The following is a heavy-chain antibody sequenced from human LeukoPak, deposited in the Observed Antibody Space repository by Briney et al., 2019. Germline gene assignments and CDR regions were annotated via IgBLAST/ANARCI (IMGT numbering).Heavy chain of an antibody. CDR1: GFTVSSNY. J-gene: IGHJ4*02. Sequence: GGSLRLSCAASGFTVSSNYMSWVRQAPGKGLEWVSVIYSGGSTYYADSVKGRFTISRDNAKNSLYLQMNSLRAEDTAVYYCAMSYDLDYWGQGTLVTVSS. V-gene: IGHV3-53*01. CDR2: IYSGGST. CDR3: AMSYDLDY. D-gene: IGHD5-18*01.